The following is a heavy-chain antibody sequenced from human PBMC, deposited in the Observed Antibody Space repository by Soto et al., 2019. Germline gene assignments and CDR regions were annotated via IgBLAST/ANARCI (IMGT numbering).Heavy chain of an antibody. CDR2: ISINSSTI. Sequence: PGGSLTLSYAASGFTFSSYEMNCVRQAPAKAVEWVSYISINSSTIYYAASVKGRFTISRDNAKNSLYLQMTRLRADDTAVYYCASLTPCYYGSGSPPGMDVWGQGTTVTVSS. CDR3: ASLTPCYYGSGSPPGMDV. J-gene: IGHJ6*02. CDR1: GFTFSSYE. V-gene: IGHV3-48*03. D-gene: IGHD3-10*01.